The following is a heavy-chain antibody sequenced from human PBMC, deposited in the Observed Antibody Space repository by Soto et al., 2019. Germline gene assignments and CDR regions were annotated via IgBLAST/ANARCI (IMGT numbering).Heavy chain of an antibody. J-gene: IGHJ4*01. Sequence: GGSLRLSCAASGFTFSSYAMSWVRQAPGKWLEWVSAISGSGCSTYYADSVKGRFTISRDNSKNTLYLQMNSLRAEDTAVYYCAKDRGTYYYGSGSYYFFDYWGHGTLVTVS. CDR1: GFTFSSYA. CDR3: AKDRGTYYYGSGSYYFFDY. V-gene: IGHV3-23*01. D-gene: IGHD3-10*01. CDR2: ISGSGCST.